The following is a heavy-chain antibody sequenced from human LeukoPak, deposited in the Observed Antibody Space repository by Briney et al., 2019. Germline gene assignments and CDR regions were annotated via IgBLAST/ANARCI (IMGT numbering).Heavy chain of an antibody. Sequence: PSETLSLTCTVSGGSISSYYWSWIRQPPGKGLEWIGYIYYSGSTNYNPSLKSRVTISVDTSKNQFSLKLSSVTAADTAVYYCARHQYELLNYYFDYWGQGTLVTVSS. D-gene: IGHD2-15*01. J-gene: IGHJ4*02. CDR3: ARHQYELLNYYFDY. CDR1: GGSISSYY. CDR2: IYYSGST. V-gene: IGHV4-59*01.